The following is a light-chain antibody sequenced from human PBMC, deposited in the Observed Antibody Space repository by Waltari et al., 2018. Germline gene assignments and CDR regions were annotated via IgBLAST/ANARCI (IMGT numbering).Light chain of an antibody. Sequence: EIVLTQSPGTLSLSPGERAALSCRASQSVHSTTLAWYQQKPGQAPRLVIYDASSRATGIPDRFSGSGSGTDFTLTISRLEPEDFAVYYCHQYIGWPYTFAQGTKLEL. V-gene: IGKV3-20*01. CDR1: QSVHSTT. CDR2: DAS. J-gene: IGKJ2*01. CDR3: HQYIGWPYT.